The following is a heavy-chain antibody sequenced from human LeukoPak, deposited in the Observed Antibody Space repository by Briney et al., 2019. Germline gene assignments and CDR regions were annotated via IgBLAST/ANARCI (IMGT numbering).Heavy chain of an antibody. J-gene: IGHJ3*02. D-gene: IGHD3-10*01. CDR1: GFTSRSYW. CDR3: ARCPMGAFDI. V-gene: IGHV3-53*01. Sequence: GGSLRLSCATSGFTSRSYWMSWVRQAPGKGLEWVSVIYSGGSTYYADSVKGRFTISRDNSKNTLYLQMNSLRAEDTAVYYCARCPMGAFDIWGQGTMVTVSS. CDR2: IYSGGST.